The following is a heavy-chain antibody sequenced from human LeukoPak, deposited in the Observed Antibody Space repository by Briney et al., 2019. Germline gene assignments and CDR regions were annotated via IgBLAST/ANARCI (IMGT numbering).Heavy chain of an antibody. Sequence: GESLKISCKGSGYSFTSYWIGWVRQMPGKGLEWMGIIYPGDSDTRYSPSFQGQVTISADKSISTAYLQWSSLKASDTAMYYCARGRRYYDFWSGSPDAFDIWGQGTMVTVSS. D-gene: IGHD3-3*01. CDR2: IYPGDSDT. J-gene: IGHJ3*02. V-gene: IGHV5-51*01. CDR1: GYSFTSYW. CDR3: ARGRRYYDFWSGSPDAFDI.